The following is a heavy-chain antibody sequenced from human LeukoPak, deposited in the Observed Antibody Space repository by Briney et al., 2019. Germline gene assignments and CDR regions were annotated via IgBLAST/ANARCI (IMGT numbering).Heavy chain of an antibody. CDR3: ARDFSLQLFDY. Sequence: PGGSLRLSCAASGFPFSSYGFRWIRQAPGKGLEWVAVIWSDGSYKNYADSVKGRFTISRDDSKNTLYLQMNSLRAEDTAVYYCARDFSLQLFDYWGQGTLVTVFS. V-gene: IGHV3-33*01. CDR1: GFPFSSYG. D-gene: IGHD5-24*01. J-gene: IGHJ4*02. CDR2: IWSDGSYK.